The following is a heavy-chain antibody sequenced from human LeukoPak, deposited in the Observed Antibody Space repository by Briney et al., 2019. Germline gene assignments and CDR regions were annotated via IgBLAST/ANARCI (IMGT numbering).Heavy chain of an antibody. CDR3: ARGGQEGYNYPYFDS. CDR1: GASIRSNSYY. J-gene: IGHJ4*02. D-gene: IGHD5-24*01. Sequence: SETLSLTCSVSGASIRSNSYYWGWVRQPPGKGLELIGGIHYTGSTYYNPSLKSRVTISVDTSKNQFSLKLSSVTAADTAVYYCARGGQEGYNYPYFDSWDQGTLVTVSS. V-gene: IGHV4-39*01. CDR2: IHYTGST.